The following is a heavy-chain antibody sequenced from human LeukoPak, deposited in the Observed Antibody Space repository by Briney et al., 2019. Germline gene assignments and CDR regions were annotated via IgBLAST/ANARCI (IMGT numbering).Heavy chain of an antibody. Sequence: RGGSRPLSCAASGFPFSSYWMHWVRQAPGKGLVWVSRINSDWSSTSYADSVKGRFTISRDNAKNTLYLQMNSLRAEDTAVYYCARDICSGGSCYYDYWGQGTPVTVSS. V-gene: IGHV3-74*01. CDR2: INSDWSST. D-gene: IGHD2-15*01. CDR1: GFPFSSYW. CDR3: ARDICSGGSCYYDY. J-gene: IGHJ4*02.